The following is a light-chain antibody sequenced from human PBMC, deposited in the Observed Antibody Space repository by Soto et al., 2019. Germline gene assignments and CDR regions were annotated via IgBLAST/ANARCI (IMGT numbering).Light chain of an antibody. J-gene: IGKJ1*01. CDR3: QHYNSYSEA. CDR2: DAS. V-gene: IGKV1-5*01. Sequence: DIQMTQSPSTLSASVGDRVTITCRASQSISSWLAWYQQKPGKAPKLLIYDASCLESGVPSRFSGSGSGTEFTLTISSLQPDDFATYYCQHYNSYSEAFGQGTKVDIK. CDR1: QSISSW.